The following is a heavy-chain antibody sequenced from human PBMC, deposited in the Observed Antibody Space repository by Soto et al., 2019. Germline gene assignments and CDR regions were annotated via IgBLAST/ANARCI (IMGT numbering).Heavy chain of an antibody. D-gene: IGHD6-25*01. CDR2: ICYDRSHK. J-gene: IGHJ3*02. CDR3: AKPGYSSDGPDASEI. CDR1: GFTFSSYR. V-gene: IGHV3-33*03. Sequence: QVQLLESGGAVVQPGTSLRLSCTASGFTFSSYRMNWVRQAPGKGLEWVAIICYDRSHKYYADSVKGRFAVSRDNSKNIVYLQMNSLTGEDTAVYYCAKPGYSSDGPDASEIWGQGTLVTISS.